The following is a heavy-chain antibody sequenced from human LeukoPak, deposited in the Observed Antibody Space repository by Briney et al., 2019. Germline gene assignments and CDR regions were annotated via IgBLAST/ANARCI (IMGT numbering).Heavy chain of an antibody. J-gene: IGHJ3*02. D-gene: IGHD1-26*01. CDR3: ARQGFSGNYQGDAFDI. CDR1: GYRFTTYW. Sequence: GGSLKISCKGSGYRFTTYWIGWVRQMPGKGLEWMGIIYPTDSDTIYSPSFQGHVTISADRFLNTAYLQWSSLKASDTAMYYCARQGFSGNYQGDAFDIWGQGTMVTVYS. V-gene: IGHV5-51*01. CDR2: IYPTDSDT.